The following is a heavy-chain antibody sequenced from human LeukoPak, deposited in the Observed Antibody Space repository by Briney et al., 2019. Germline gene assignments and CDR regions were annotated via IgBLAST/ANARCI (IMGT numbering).Heavy chain of an antibody. V-gene: IGHV4-39*07. Sequence: SETLSLTCTVSGGSISSSSYYWGWIRQPPGKGLEWIGSIYTSGSTNYNPSLKSRVTMSVDTSKNQFSLKLSSVTAADTAVYYCARSEYSYGADAFDIWGQGTMVTVSS. CDR1: GGSISSSSYY. CDR2: IYTSGST. J-gene: IGHJ3*02. CDR3: ARSEYSYGADAFDI. D-gene: IGHD5-18*01.